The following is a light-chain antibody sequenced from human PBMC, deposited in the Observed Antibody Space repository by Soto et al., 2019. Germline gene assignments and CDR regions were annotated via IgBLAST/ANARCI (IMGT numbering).Light chain of an antibody. J-gene: IGLJ3*02. CDR1: SSDVGGYNY. CDR3: SSYTSTNSWV. V-gene: IGLV2-14*01. CDR2: DVS. Sequence: QSALTQSASVSGSPGQSITISCTGTSSDVGGYNYVSWYQQHPGKASKLIIYDVSNRPSGVSTRFSGSKSGNTASLTISGLQAEDEADYSCSSYTSTNSWVFGGGTKVTVL.